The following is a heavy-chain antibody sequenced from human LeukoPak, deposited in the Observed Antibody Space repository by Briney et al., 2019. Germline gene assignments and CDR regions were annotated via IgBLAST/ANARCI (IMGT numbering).Heavy chain of an antibody. CDR1: GFTFSRYW. D-gene: IGHD6-13*01. Sequence: HPGGSLRLSCAASGFTFSRYWMGWVRQAPGKGLEWVANIKRDGSEKFYVDSVKGRFTISRDNAKNSVNLQMNSLRGEDTAVYYCARRPAGSPDGMDVWGQGTTVTVSS. CDR2: IKRDGSEK. V-gene: IGHV3-7*01. J-gene: IGHJ6*02. CDR3: ARRPAGSPDGMDV.